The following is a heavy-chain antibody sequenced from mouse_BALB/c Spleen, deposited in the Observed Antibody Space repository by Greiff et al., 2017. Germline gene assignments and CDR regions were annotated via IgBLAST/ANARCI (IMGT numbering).Heavy chain of an antibody. Sequence: VQLQQSGAELAKPGASVKMSCKASGYTFTSYWMHWVKQRPGQGLEWIGYINPSTGYTEYNQKFKDKATLTADKSSSTAYMQLSSLTSEDSAVYYCARWGDPLDYWGQGTTLTVSS. CDR1: GYTFTSYW. CDR3: ARWGDPLDY. V-gene: IGHV1-7*01. J-gene: IGHJ2*01. CDR2: INPSTGYT.